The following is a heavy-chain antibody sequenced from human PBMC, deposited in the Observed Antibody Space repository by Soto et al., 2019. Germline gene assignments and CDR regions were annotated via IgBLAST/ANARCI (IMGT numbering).Heavy chain of an antibody. J-gene: IGHJ4*02. CDR2: IVPIYRTA. Sequence: SVKVSCKASGGTFSSYRFNWVRQARGQGLEWLGGIVPIYRTADYAQKFQGRVTITADESTRTVYMELSSLKSQDTALYYCARDSGAKLSSSWGQGTLVTVYS. CDR3: ARDSGAKLSSS. D-gene: IGHD6-13*01. CDR1: GGTFSSYR. V-gene: IGHV1-69*13.